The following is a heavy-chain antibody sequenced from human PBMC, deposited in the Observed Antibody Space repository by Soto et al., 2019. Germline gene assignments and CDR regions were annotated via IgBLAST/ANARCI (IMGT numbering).Heavy chain of an antibody. Sequence: GGSLTLSCEPHSFAFASYAMRWVAQAPWVGLDWVSAISGSDGNTYYADSVKGRFTISRDNSKNTLYLQMNSLRAEDTAVYYCAKDYFFEIW. V-gene: IGHV3-23*01. D-gene: IGHD3-10*01. CDR1: SFAFASYA. J-gene: IGHJ3*02. CDR2: ISGSDGNT. CDR3: AKDYFFEI.